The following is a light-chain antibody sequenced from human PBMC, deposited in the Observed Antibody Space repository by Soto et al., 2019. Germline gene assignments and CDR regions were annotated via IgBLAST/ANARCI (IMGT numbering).Light chain of an antibody. Sequence: SYELTQPPSVSVSPGQTANITCSGNTLGSKFVFWYQQKAGQSPMVVIYEDTKRPSGIPERFSASNSGNTATLTISGTQAMDEADFFCQAWDSGTVVFGGGTKLTV. CDR1: TLGSKF. CDR2: EDT. V-gene: IGLV3-1*01. J-gene: IGLJ2*01. CDR3: QAWDSGTVV.